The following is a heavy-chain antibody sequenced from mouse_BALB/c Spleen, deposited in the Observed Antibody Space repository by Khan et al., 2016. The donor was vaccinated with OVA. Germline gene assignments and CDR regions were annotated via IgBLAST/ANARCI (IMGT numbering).Heavy chain of an antibody. V-gene: IGHV5-6*01. D-gene: IGHD1-3*01. J-gene: IGHJ3*01. CDR3: ASHLSGSFAY. Sequence: EVELVESGGDLVKPGGSLKLSCAASGFTFSNYGMSWVRQIPDKRLEWVATINSDGSYTYYPDSVKGRFTISRNNAKNTLSLEMISLRSDATAMFYCASHLSGSFAYWGQGTLVTVFA. CDR1: GFTFSNYG. CDR2: INSDGSYT.